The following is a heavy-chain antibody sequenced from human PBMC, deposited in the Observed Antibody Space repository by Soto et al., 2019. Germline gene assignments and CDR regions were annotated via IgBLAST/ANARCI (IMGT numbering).Heavy chain of an antibody. V-gene: IGHV4-30-4*01. CDR2: IYDGVRT. Sequence: QVQLQESGPGLVKPSQTLSLTCTVSGGSISTVDYWWSWIRQSPDMGLEWIGHIYDGVRTYNNPSLESRVTMSVDTSKIQLSLTLSSVSAADTAVYYCARGPSGDKVDSWGQGTLVTVSS. J-gene: IGHJ4*02. D-gene: IGHD7-27*01. CDR1: GGSISTVDYW. CDR3: ARGPSGDKVDS.